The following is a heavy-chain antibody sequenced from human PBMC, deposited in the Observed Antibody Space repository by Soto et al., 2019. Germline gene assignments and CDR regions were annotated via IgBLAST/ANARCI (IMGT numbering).Heavy chain of an antibody. CDR2: VQPSGTT. Sequence: QVQLQQWGAGLLKPSETLALTCGVSGVSFSVHHWSWIRQPPGKGLEWIGEVQPSGTTNYNPSLKSRVTISVDTSKKQFSLNLSSVTAADTAVYYCATFLGSAYSISGFDSWGQGTLVTVSS. CDR3: ATFLGSAYSISGFDS. D-gene: IGHD6-6*01. CDR1: GVSFSVHH. J-gene: IGHJ4*02. V-gene: IGHV4-34*02.